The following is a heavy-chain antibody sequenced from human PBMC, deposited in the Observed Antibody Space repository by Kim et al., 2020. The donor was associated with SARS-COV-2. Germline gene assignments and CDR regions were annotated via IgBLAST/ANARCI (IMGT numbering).Heavy chain of an antibody. Sequence: SETLSLTCAVYGGSFSGYYWSWIRQPPGKGLEWIGEINHSGSTNYNPSLKSRVTISVDTSKNQFSLKLSSVTAADTAVYYCARGFGYSSSWYYKDWYFDLWGRGTLVTVSS. CDR1: GGSFSGYY. J-gene: IGHJ2*01. D-gene: IGHD6-13*01. CDR2: INHSGST. V-gene: IGHV4-34*01. CDR3: ARGFGYSSSWYYKDWYFDL.